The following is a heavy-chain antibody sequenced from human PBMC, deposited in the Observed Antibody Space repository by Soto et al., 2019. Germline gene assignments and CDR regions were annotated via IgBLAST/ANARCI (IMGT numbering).Heavy chain of an antibody. D-gene: IGHD3-3*01. J-gene: IGHJ4*01. CDR2: IHYSGSG. CDR1: GGSISSGHYH. CDR3: ARAVGCRVVTPVMEY. Sequence: QLHLQESGPGLVKPSETRSRICTVSGGSISSGHYHWGWIRLPRGQGLEWIARIHYSGSGHYNPSLQSRVSLSVDTDESHSALRLSPLAAAVPAVYDSARAVGCRVVTPVMEYGGRGTLL. V-gene: IGHV4-39*02.